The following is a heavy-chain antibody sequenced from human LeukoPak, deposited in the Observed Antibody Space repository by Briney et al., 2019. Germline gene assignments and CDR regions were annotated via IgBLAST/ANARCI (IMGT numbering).Heavy chain of an antibody. CDR2: FYHGGST. D-gene: IGHD6-13*01. CDR1: GYSISTGYY. J-gene: IGHJ3*02. Sequence: SETLSLTCTVSGYSISTGYYWDWIRQPPGKGLEWIGTFYHGGSTYYNPSLKSRVTISVDTSKNQFSLNLTSVTAADTAVYYCAKSNGYGLADIWGQGTMVTVSS. V-gene: IGHV4-38-2*02. CDR3: AKSNGYGLADI.